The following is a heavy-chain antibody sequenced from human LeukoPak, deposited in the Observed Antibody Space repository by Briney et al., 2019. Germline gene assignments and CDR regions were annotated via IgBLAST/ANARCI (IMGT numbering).Heavy chain of an antibody. D-gene: IGHD4-11*01. CDR3: PLSNYNDAFDI. V-gene: IGHV3-53*01. J-gene: IGHJ3*02. Sequence: PGGSLRLSCAASGFTVSSNYMSWVRQAPGKGLEWVSVIYSGGSTYYADSAKGRFTISRDNSKNTLYLQMNSLRAEDTAVYYCPLSNYNDAFDIWGQGTMVTVSS. CDR1: GFTVSSNY. CDR2: IYSGGST.